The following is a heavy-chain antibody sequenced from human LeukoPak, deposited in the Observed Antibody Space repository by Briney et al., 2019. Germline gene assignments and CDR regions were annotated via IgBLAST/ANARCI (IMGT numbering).Heavy chain of an antibody. Sequence: GGSLRLSCSASGFTFNKYWMSWIRQLPGQGLEWVANVNQDGTQKYYVDSVKGRFTNSRDNARNLLYLQMNSLRAEDTAVYYCVRDVSSGWAFDYWGHGTLVTVST. CDR3: VRDVSSGWAFDY. CDR1: GFTFNKYW. CDR2: VNQDGTQK. D-gene: IGHD6-19*01. J-gene: IGHJ4*01. V-gene: IGHV3-7*01.